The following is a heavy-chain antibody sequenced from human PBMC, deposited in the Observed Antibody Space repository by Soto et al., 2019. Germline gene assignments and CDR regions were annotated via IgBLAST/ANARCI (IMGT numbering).Heavy chain of an antibody. Sequence: QVQLVESGGGVVQPGRSLRLSCAASGFTFSSYGMHWVRQAPGKGLEWVAVISYDGSNKYYADSVKGRFTISRDNSKNTLYLQMNSLGAEDTAVYYCAKGGGLWFGESHPDYWGQGTLVTVSS. CDR1: GFTFSSYG. J-gene: IGHJ4*02. CDR3: AKGGGLWFGESHPDY. CDR2: ISYDGSNK. D-gene: IGHD3-10*01. V-gene: IGHV3-30*18.